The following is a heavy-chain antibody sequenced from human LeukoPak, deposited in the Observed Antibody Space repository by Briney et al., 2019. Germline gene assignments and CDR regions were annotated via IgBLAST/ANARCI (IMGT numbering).Heavy chain of an antibody. V-gene: IGHV3-53*01. D-gene: IGHD3-10*01. CDR3: ARNLYYYDSGFYFDY. CDR1: GFTVSVDY. CDR2: IYSAGSA. J-gene: IGHJ4*02. Sequence: GGSLRLSCAASGFTVSVDYTSWVPQAPGHGLEWFSIIYSAGSAFYADSVKGRFTISRDNSKNTLFLQMNGLRAEDTAVYYCARNLYYYDSGFYFDYWGQGTLVTVSS.